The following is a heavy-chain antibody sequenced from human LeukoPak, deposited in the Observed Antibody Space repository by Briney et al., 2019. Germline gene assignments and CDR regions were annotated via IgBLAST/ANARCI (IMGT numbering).Heavy chain of an antibody. J-gene: IGHJ4*02. D-gene: IGHD3-10*01. Sequence: GGSLRLSCSASGFTFSSYAMHWVRQAPGKGLEWVALIWYDGSNKYYADSVKGRFTISRDNSKNTLYLQMNSLRAEDTAVYYCAGSYYNVFDYWGQGTLVTVSS. CDR1: GFTFSSYA. V-gene: IGHV3-33*08. CDR3: AGSYYNVFDY. CDR2: IWYDGSNK.